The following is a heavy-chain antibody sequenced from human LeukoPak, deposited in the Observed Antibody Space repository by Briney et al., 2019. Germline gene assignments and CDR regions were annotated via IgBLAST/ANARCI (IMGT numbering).Heavy chain of an antibody. D-gene: IGHD2-21*02. Sequence: GRSLRLSCAASGFTFSSYDMHWVRQAPGKGLEWVAIIWYDGSNKYYADSVKGRITISRDNSKNTLYLQMNSLRAEDTAVYYCATVRGCGGDCYYIDYWGQGTLVTVSS. CDR1: GFTFSSYD. J-gene: IGHJ4*02. CDR2: IWYDGSNK. CDR3: ATVRGCGGDCYYIDY. V-gene: IGHV3-33*01.